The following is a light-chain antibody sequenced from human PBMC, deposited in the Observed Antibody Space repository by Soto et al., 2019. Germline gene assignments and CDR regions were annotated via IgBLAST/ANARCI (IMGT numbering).Light chain of an antibody. CDR3: QHYDASPPIT. Sequence: EIVLTQSPGTLSLSPWERATLACRASQSVSTSSLAWYQQKPGQAPRLLIYGASSRATGIPDRFSGTGYGTDFTLTISRLEPEDFAMYYCQHYDASPPITFGQGTRLEIK. CDR2: GAS. CDR1: QSVSTSS. J-gene: IGKJ5*01. V-gene: IGKV3-20*01.